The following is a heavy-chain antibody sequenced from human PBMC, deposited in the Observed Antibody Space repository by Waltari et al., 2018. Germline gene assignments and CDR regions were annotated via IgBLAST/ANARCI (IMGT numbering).Heavy chain of an antibody. CDR3: ARSSIMLREGRFDY. D-gene: IGHD3-10*01. Sequence: EVQLVESGGALVPPGWSLRLSCSAPGFSFRHYWMNWVRPAPGKGLEWVANIKQDGSERYYVDSVKGRFTISRDNAKNLLNLQMDSLRAEDTAVYYCARSSIMLREGRFDYWGQGALVTVSS. J-gene: IGHJ4*02. CDR1: GFSFRHYW. CDR2: IKQDGSER. V-gene: IGHV3-7*04.